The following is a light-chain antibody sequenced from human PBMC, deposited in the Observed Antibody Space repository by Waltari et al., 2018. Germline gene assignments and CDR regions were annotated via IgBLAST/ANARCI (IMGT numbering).Light chain of an antibody. CDR3: QQFNSYPLT. CDR2: DGV. Sequence: AIQLTQSPSSLSASVGDRVTISCRASVTISRALAWYQQTAGKPPRLLIYDGVTLQTGVPSRFSGSGSGTDFTLTINSLLPEDFATYYCQQFNSYPLTFGGGTKVEIK. CDR1: VTISRA. J-gene: IGKJ4*01. V-gene: IGKV1-13*02.